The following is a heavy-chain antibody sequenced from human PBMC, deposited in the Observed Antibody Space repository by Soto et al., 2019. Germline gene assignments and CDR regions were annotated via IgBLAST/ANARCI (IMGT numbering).Heavy chain of an antibody. CDR3: ARGENDSGYDYFDY. Sequence: SETLSLTCAVYGGSFSGYYWSWIRQPPGKGLEWIGEINHSGSTNYTPSLKSRVTLSVDTSKNQFSLKLSSVTAADTAVYYCARGENDSGYDYFDYWGQGTLVTVSS. V-gene: IGHV4-34*01. J-gene: IGHJ4*02. D-gene: IGHD5-12*01. CDR2: INHSGST. CDR1: GGSFSGYY.